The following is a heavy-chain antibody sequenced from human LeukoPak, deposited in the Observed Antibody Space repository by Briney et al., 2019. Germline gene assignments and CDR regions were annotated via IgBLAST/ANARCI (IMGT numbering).Heavy chain of an antibody. CDR2: ISYSGTT. V-gene: IGHV4-31*03. CDR3: ALQPVGFYYMDV. CDR1: GGSISSGGYY. D-gene: IGHD4-11*01. Sequence: SQTLSLTCTVSGGSISSGGYYWSWIRQHPGKGLEWIGYISYSGTTYYNPSLKSRVIISIDTSKNQFSLKLSSVTAADTAVYYCALQPVGFYYMDVWGKGTTVTVSS. J-gene: IGHJ6*03.